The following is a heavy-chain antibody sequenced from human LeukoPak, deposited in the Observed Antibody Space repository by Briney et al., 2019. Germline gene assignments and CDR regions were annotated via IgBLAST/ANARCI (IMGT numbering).Heavy chain of an antibody. CDR3: ARGLHDFGLFLDY. Sequence: PGGSLRLSCAASGFTVSSNYMSWVREAPGKGLEWVSVIYSGGSTYYADSVKGRFTISRDNSKNTLYLQMNSLRAEDTAVYYCARGLHDFGLFLDYWGQGTLVTVSS. CDR1: GFTVSSNY. CDR2: IYSGGST. J-gene: IGHJ4*02. V-gene: IGHV3-66*01. D-gene: IGHD2-21*01.